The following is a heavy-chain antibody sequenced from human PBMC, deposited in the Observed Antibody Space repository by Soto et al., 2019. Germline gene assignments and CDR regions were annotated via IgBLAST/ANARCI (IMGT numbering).Heavy chain of an antibody. CDR2: TSGSGGST. D-gene: IGHD5-18*01. Sequence: PGGSLRLSCAASGFTFSSYAMSWVRQAPGKGLEWVSATSGSGGSTYYADSVKGRFTISRDNSKNTLYLQMNSLRAEDTAVYYCAKDGGYSYGYSPRYYYGMDVWGQGTTVTVSS. V-gene: IGHV3-23*01. CDR3: AKDGGYSYGYSPRYYYGMDV. J-gene: IGHJ6*02. CDR1: GFTFSSYA.